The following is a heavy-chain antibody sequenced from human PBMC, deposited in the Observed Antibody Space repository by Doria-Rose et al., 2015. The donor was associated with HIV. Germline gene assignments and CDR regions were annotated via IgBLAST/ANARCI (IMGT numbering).Heavy chain of an antibody. D-gene: IGHD6-13*01. Sequence: QESGPVLVKPTETLTLTCTVSGVSLSSPGMGVSWIRQPPGKALEWLANIFSNDERSYKTSLKSSLNISRGTSKSQVVLTTTDMDPVDTATYYCARIKSSRWYHKYYFDFWGQGTLVIVSA. CDR1: GVSLSSPGMG. V-gene: IGHV2-26*01. CDR2: IFSNDER. J-gene: IGHJ4*02. CDR3: ARIKSSRWYHKYYFDF.